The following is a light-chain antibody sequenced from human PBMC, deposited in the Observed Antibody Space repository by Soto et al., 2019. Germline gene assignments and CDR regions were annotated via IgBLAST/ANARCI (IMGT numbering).Light chain of an antibody. CDR1: SSDDGGYNY. J-gene: IGLJ1*01. Sequence: QSVLAQPSSASGSPGQSVTISCTASSSDDGGYNYVSWYQQYPGKAPKLMIYEVSKRPSGVPDRFSGSKSGNTASLTVSGLQAEDEADYYCCSYAGINDYVFGTGTKVTVL. CDR3: CSYAGINDYV. V-gene: IGLV2-8*01. CDR2: EVS.